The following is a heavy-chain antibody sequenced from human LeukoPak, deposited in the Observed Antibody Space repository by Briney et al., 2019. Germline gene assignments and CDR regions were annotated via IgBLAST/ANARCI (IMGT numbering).Heavy chain of an antibody. V-gene: IGHV3-30*02. D-gene: IGHD3-22*01. CDR3: AKHDSSSYY. Sequence: GGSLRLSCAASGFIFSTYGMHWVRQAPGKGLEWVAFLRSDGSEKYYADSVKGRFTISRDNSKNTLYLQMNSLRAEDTAVYYCAKHDSSSYYWGQGTLVTVSS. J-gene: IGHJ4*02. CDR2: LRSDGSEK. CDR1: GFIFSTYG.